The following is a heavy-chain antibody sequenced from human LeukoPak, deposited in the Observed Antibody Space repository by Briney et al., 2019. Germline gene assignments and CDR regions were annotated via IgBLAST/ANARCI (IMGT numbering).Heavy chain of an antibody. CDR2: ISASGALI. D-gene: IGHD3-9*01. Sequence: GGSLRLSCAAFGFTFNDYGMSWVRQAPGKGLEWVSSISASGALIYYTDSVEGRFTISRDNSKNTVYLQMSSLRAEDAAVYYCAKDLGTYDDDLTGYVHYYFYMDVWGKGTTVTTSS. CDR3: AKDLGTYDDDLTGYVHYYFYMDV. V-gene: IGHV3-23*01. J-gene: IGHJ6*03. CDR1: GFTFNDYG.